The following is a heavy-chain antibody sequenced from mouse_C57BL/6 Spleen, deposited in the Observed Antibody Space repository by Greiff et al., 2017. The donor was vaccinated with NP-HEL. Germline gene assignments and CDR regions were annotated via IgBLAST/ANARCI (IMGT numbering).Heavy chain of an antibody. CDR3: ARAVGWFDY. J-gene: IGHJ2*01. V-gene: IGHV1-61*01. CDR2: IYPSDSET. CDR1: GYTFTSYW. Sequence: VQLQQPGAELVRPGSSVKLSCKASGYTFTSYWMDWVKQRPGQGLEWIGNIYPSDSETHYNQKFKDKATLTVDKSSSTAYMHLSSLTSEDSAVYYCARAVGWFDYWGQGTTLTVSS. D-gene: IGHD1-1*02.